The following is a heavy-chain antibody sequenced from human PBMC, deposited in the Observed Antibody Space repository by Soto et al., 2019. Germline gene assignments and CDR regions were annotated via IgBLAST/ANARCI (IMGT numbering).Heavy chain of an antibody. CDR1: GGSISSYY. Sequence: SETLSLTCTVSGGSISSYYWSRIRQPPGKGLEWIGYIYYSGSTNYNPSLKSRVTISVDTSKNQFSLKLSSVTAADTAVYYCARAALDSSSSPWFDPWGQGTLVTVSS. CDR3: ARAALDSSSSPWFDP. V-gene: IGHV4-59*01. D-gene: IGHD6-13*01. J-gene: IGHJ5*02. CDR2: IYYSGST.